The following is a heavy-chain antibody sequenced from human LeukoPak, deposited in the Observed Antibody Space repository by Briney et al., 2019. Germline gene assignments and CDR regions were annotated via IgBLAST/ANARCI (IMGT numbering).Heavy chain of an antibody. V-gene: IGHV3-74*01. CDR3: ARRGTGHGMDV. Sequence: GGSLRLSCAASGNYWIHWVRQVPGKGLVWVSRINNDGSSASYVDSVKGRFTISRDNAKNTLFLQMNSLRAEDTAVYYCARRGTGHGMDVWGQGTTVIVSS. D-gene: IGHD1-1*01. J-gene: IGHJ6*02. CDR2: INNDGSSA. CDR1: GNYW.